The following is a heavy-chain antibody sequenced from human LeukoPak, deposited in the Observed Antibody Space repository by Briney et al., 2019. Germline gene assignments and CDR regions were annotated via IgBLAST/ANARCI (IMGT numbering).Heavy chain of an antibody. CDR2: ISYDGSNK. CDR3: ARGKTGDS. Sequence: PGGSLRLSCAASGFTFSTYGMHWVRQAPGKGLEWVAVISYDGSNKFYADSVKGRFTISRDNSKNTLYLQMDSLRAEDTAVYYCARGKTGDSWGQGTLVTVSS. CDR1: GFTFSTYG. J-gene: IGHJ4*02. V-gene: IGHV3-30*03. D-gene: IGHD7-27*01.